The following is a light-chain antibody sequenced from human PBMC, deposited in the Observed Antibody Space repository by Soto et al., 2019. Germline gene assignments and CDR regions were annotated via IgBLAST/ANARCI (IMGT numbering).Light chain of an antibody. CDR1: SSDVGGYKY. Sequence: QSVLTQPACVSGSPGQSITISCAGTSSDVGGYKYVSWYQQNPGKAPKLIIYEVSSRPSGVSNRFSGSKSGNTASLTISGLQAEDEADYYCSSFTSARTLYVFGSGTKVTVL. J-gene: IGLJ1*01. V-gene: IGLV2-14*01. CDR3: SSFTSARTLYV. CDR2: EVS.